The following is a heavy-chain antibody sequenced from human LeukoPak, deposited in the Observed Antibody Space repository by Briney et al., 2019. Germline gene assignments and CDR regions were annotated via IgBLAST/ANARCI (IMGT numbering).Heavy chain of an antibody. CDR3: ARVLYGSSVNAIDY. V-gene: IGHV3-7*01. CDR1: GFTFSRYW. Sequence: GGSLRLSCAASGFTFSRYWMNWVRQAPGKGLEWVANMNEYGTEKYYVGSVRGRFTISRDNAEKSLFLHTNSLRVEDTAVYRCARVLYGSSVNAIDYWGPGTLVTVSS. CDR2: MNEYGTEK. J-gene: IGHJ4*02. D-gene: IGHD2-2*01.